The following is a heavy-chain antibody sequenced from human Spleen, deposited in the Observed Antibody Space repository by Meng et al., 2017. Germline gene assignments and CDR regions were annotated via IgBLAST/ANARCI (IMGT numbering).Heavy chain of an antibody. Sequence: QVQLQQWGAGLLKPSETLSLTCAVYGGSFSGYYWSWIRQPPGKGLEWIGEINHSGSTNYNPSLKSRVTISIDTSKNQFSQKLSSVTAADTAVYYCASWSRYFDWLLPDYWGQGTLVTVSS. J-gene: IGHJ4*02. CDR1: GGSFSGYY. CDR2: INHSGST. CDR3: ASWSRYFDWLLPDY. D-gene: IGHD3-9*01. V-gene: IGHV4-34*01.